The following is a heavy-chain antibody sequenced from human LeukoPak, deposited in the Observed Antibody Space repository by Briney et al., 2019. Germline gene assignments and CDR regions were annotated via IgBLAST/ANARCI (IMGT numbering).Heavy chain of an antibody. CDR2: ISTSGST. CDR3: ARDDLVRGGNNWFDP. V-gene: IGHV4-4*07. CDR1: GVSLSSYY. D-gene: IGHD3-10*01. Sequence: PSETLSLTCTVSGVSLSSYYWTWIRQPAGKGLEWTGRISTSGSTNCNPSLKSRVTMSVDTSKNQFSLKLSSVTAADTALYYCARDDLVRGGNNWFDPWGQGALVTVSS. J-gene: IGHJ5*02.